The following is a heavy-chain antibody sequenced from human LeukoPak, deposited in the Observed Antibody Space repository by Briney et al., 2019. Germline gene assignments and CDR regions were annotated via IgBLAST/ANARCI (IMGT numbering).Heavy chain of an antibody. CDR3: ARKDYYDSSGVDY. CDR2: IYPSDSDT. V-gene: IGHV5-51*01. Sequence: GQSLKISCKGSGYSFTRYWIGWVRQMPGKGLEWMGTIYPSDSDTRYSPSFQGQVTISADKYISTAYLQWSSLKASDTAMYYCARKDYYDSSGVDYWGQGTLVTVSS. CDR1: GYSFTRYW. J-gene: IGHJ4*02. D-gene: IGHD3-22*01.